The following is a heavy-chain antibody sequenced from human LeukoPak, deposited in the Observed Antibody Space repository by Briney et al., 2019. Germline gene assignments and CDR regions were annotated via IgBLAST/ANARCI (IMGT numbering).Heavy chain of an antibody. D-gene: IGHD4-11*01. CDR2: IYHSGST. V-gene: IGHV4-38-2*02. Sequence: PSETLSLTCTVSGYSISSGYYWGWIRQPPGKGLEWIGSIYHSGSTYYNPSLKSRVTISVDTSKNQFSLKLSSVTAADTAVYYCAREYYGNYVSGWGQGTLVTVSS. CDR3: AREYYGNYVSG. J-gene: IGHJ4*02. CDR1: GYSISSGYY.